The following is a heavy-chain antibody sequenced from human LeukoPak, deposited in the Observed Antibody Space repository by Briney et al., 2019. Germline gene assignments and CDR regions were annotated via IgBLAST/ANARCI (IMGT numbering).Heavy chain of an antibody. D-gene: IGHD3-22*01. CDR3: AKDRRYDSGGYVDY. J-gene: IGHJ4*02. V-gene: IGHV3-9*01. CDR2: ISWNSGSI. Sequence: GGSLRLSCAASGFTFDDYAMHWVRQAPGKGLEWVSGISWNSGSIGYADSVKGRFTISRDNAKNSLYLQMNSLRAEDTALYYCAKDRRYDSGGYVDYWGQGTLVTVSS. CDR1: GFTFDDYA.